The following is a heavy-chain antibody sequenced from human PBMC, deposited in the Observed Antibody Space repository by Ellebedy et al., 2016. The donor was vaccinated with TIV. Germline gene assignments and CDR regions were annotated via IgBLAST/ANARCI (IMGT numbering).Heavy chain of an antibody. Sequence: LRLXXAVSGDSISSGGYSWSWIRQPPGKGLEWIGYIYHSGKTYYNPSLKSRVTISVDRPKNQFSMRLNSVTAADTAVYYCARVRNYYDSSGYYWPYNWFDPWGQGTLVTVSS. CDR3: ARVRNYYDSSGYYWPYNWFDP. J-gene: IGHJ5*02. D-gene: IGHD3-22*01. CDR1: GDSISSGGYS. V-gene: IGHV4-30-2*01. CDR2: IYHSGKT.